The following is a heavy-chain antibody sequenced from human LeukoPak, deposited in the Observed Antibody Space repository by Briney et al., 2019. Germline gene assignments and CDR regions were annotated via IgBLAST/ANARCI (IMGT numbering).Heavy chain of an antibody. CDR2: IGGSGGGT. D-gene: IGHD3-22*01. V-gene: IGHV3-23*01. CDR1: GFTFSNYA. CDR3: AKVDSGNYYYFEY. J-gene: IGHJ4*02. Sequence: PGGSLRLSCAASGFTFSNYAMSWVRQAPGKGLEWVSTIGGSGGGTFYADSVKGRFTISRDNSKNTLYLQMNSLRAEDTAIYYCAKVDSGNYYYFEYWGQGTLVTVSS.